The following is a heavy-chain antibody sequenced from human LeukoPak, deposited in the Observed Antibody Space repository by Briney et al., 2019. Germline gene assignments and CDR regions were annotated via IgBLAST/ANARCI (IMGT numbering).Heavy chain of an antibody. Sequence: PPETLSLTCTVSGGSISSGTYYWTWIRQPAGKGLEWIGRIYGNGNTNYNPSLKSRVTISVDTSKNQFSLKLSSVTAADTAMYYCATDHYYDSKLDPWGQGTLVTVSS. J-gene: IGHJ5*02. CDR3: ATDHYYDSKLDP. CDR2: IYGNGNT. V-gene: IGHV4-61*02. D-gene: IGHD3-22*01. CDR1: GGSISSGTYY.